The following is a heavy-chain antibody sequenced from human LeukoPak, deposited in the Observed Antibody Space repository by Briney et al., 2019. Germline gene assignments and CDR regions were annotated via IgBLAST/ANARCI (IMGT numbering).Heavy chain of an antibody. CDR3: ARDRGRWLHRDAFDI. J-gene: IGHJ3*02. CDR2: INHSGST. V-gene: IGHV4-34*01. CDR1: GGSFSGYY. Sequence: PSETLSLTCAVYGGSFSGYYWSWIRQPPGKGLEWIGEINHSGSTNYNPSLKSRVTISVDTSKNQFSLKLSSVTAADTAVYYCARDRGRWLHRDAFDIWGQGTMVTVSS. D-gene: IGHD5-24*01.